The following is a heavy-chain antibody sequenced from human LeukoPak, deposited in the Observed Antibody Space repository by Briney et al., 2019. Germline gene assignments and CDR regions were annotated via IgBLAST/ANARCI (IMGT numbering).Heavy chain of an antibody. V-gene: IGHV3-11*04. J-gene: IGHJ4*02. CDR1: GYTFSDYY. CDR2: INPSGDTI. Sequence: GGSLRLSCAASGYTFSDYYMSWIRQAPGKGLERVSYINPSGDTIFYADSVKGRFTISRDNAKNSLYLQMNSLRVEDTAIYYCARRGYSSRWYDYWGQGTLVTVSS. D-gene: IGHD6-19*01. CDR3: ARRGYSSRWYDY.